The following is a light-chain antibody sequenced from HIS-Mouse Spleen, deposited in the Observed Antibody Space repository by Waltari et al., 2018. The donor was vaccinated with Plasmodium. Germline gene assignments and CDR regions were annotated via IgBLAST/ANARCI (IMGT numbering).Light chain of an antibody. V-gene: IGLV2-8*01. Sequence: QSALTQPPSASGSPGQSVTISCTGTSRDVGGSHYVPWYQQHPGKAPKLMIYEVSKRPSGVPDRFSGSKSGNTASLTVSGLQAEDEADYYCSSYAGSNNYVFGTGTKVTVL. CDR3: SSYAGSNNYV. J-gene: IGLJ1*01. CDR2: EVS. CDR1: SRDVGGSHY.